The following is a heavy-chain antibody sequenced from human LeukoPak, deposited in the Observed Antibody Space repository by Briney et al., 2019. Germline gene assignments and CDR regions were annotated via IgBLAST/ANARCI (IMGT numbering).Heavy chain of an antibody. D-gene: IGHD5-18*01. Sequence: GGSLRLSCAASGFTFSDYYMSWIRQAPEKGLEWVSYISSSGSTIYYADSVKGRFTISRDNAKNSLYLQMNSLRAEDTAVYYCARDEAEAIQLWLRSPFDYWGQGTLVTVSS. CDR2: ISSSGSTI. CDR1: GFTFSDYY. J-gene: IGHJ4*02. CDR3: ARDEAEAIQLWLRSPFDY. V-gene: IGHV3-11*01.